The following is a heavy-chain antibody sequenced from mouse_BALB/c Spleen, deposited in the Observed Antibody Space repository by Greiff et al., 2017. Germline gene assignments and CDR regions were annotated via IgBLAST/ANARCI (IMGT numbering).Heavy chain of an antibody. Sequence: QVQLKQSGPGLVAPSQSLSITCTVSGFSLTSYDISWIRQPPGKGLEWLGVIWTGGGTNYNSAFMSRLSISKDNSKSQVFLKMNSLQTDDTAIYYCVRDQEAMDYWGQGTSVTVSS. V-gene: IGHV2-9-2*01. J-gene: IGHJ4*01. CDR1: GFSLTSYD. CDR2: IWTGGGT. CDR3: VRDQEAMDY.